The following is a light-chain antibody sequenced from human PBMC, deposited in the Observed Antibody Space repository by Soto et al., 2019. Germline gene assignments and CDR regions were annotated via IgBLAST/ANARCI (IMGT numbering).Light chain of an antibody. V-gene: IGKV3-20*01. J-gene: IGKJ3*01. CDR2: AAS. Sequence: EIVLTQSPGTLSLSPGERATLSCRASQSINNRYLAWYQQKTGQAPRLLIYAASSRATGIPDRFSGSGSGTDFTLTISRLEPEDFAVYYCQQFGSSPGFTFGPGTKVDIK. CDR1: QSINNRY. CDR3: QQFGSSPGFT.